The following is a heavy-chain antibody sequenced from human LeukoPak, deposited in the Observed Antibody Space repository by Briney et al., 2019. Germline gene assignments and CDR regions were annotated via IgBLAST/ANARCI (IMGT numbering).Heavy chain of an antibody. Sequence: GGSLRLSCAASGFTFSSYSMNWVRQAPGEGLEWVSSISSSSSYIYYADSVKGRFTISRDNAKNSLYLQMNSLRAEDTAVYYCARGGFVIGIAVAAYFDYWGQGTLVTVSS. CDR1: GFTFSSYS. J-gene: IGHJ4*02. V-gene: IGHV3-21*01. D-gene: IGHD6-19*01. CDR2: ISSSSSYI. CDR3: ARGGFVIGIAVAAYFDY.